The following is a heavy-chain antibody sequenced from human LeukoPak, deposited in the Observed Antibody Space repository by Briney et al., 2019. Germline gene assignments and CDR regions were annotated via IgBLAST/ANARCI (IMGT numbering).Heavy chain of an antibody. J-gene: IGHJ4*02. CDR1: GFTFSSYG. D-gene: IGHD2-15*01. Sequence: PGGSLRLSCAASGFTFSSYGMHWVRQAPGKGLEWVAVISYDGSNKYYADSVKGRFTISRDNSKNTLYLQVNSLRAEDTAVYYCAKGGYCSGGSCYPLDYWGQGTLVTVSS. CDR2: ISYDGSNK. V-gene: IGHV3-30*18. CDR3: AKGGYCSGGSCYPLDY.